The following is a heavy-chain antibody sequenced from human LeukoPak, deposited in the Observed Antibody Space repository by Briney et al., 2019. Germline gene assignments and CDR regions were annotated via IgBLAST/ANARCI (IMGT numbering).Heavy chain of an antibody. V-gene: IGHV3-53*01. CDR1: GFTVSSNY. Sequence: GGSLRLSCAASGFTVSSNYMSWVRQAPGKGLEWVSVIYSGGSTYYADSVKGRFTISRDNSKNTLYLQMNSLRAEDTAVYYCARGQESYGSGSSYWYFDLWGRGTLVTVSS. CDR3: ARGQESYGSGSSYWYFDL. CDR2: IYSGGST. D-gene: IGHD3-10*01. J-gene: IGHJ2*01.